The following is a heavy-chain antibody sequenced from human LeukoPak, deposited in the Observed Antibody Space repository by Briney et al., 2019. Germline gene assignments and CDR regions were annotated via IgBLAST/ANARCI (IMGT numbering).Heavy chain of an antibody. V-gene: IGHV4-39*01. J-gene: IGHJ6*03. CDR1: GGSISSSIYY. Sequence: SETLSLTRTVSGGSISSSIYYWGWIRQPPGKGLEWIGSIYYSGSTYYNPSLKSRVTISVDTSKNQFSLKLSSVTAADTAVYYCARHGGEALYYYYMDVWGKGTTVTVSS. CDR2: IYYSGST. CDR3: ARHGGEALYYYYMDV. D-gene: IGHD2-21*01.